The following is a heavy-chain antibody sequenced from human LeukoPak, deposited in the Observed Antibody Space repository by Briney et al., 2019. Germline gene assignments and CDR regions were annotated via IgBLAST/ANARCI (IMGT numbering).Heavy chain of an antibody. CDR3: SREDYFGSGSPAY. CDR1: GFTFSTYW. V-gene: IGHV3-7*01. Sequence: PGGSLRLSCAASGFTFSTYWMSWVPQAPGKGLEWVANIKQDGSEKHYVDSVKGRFTISRANTNNSLFLQMDSLRAEDTAFYYCSREDYFGSGSPAYWGQGTLVTVSS. CDR2: IKQDGSEK. D-gene: IGHD3-10*01. J-gene: IGHJ4*02.